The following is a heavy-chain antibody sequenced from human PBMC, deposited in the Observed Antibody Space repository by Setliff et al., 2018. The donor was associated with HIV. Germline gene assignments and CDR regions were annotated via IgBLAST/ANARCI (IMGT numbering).Heavy chain of an antibody. Sequence: PGGSLRLSCAASGFTFSSYGMHGVRQAPGKGLEWVAVIWYDGSNKYYADSVKGRFTISRDNSKNTLYLQMNSLRAEDTAVYYCAKDSSTTVTPNWFDPWGQGTLVTVSS. D-gene: IGHD4-17*01. CDR3: AKDSSTTVTPNWFDP. V-gene: IGHV3-33*06. CDR1: GFTFSSYG. J-gene: IGHJ5*02. CDR2: IWYDGSNK.